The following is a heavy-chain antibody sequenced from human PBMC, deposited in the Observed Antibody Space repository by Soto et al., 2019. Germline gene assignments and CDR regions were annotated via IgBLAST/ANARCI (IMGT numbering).Heavy chain of an antibody. J-gene: IGHJ5*02. CDR1: GGSISSSSYY. CDR2: IYYSGST. Sequence: SETRSLTCTVSGGSISSSSYYWGWIRHPPGKGLEWIGSIYYSGSTYYNPSLKSRVTISVDTSKNQFSLKLCSVTAADTAVYYCARHCVLRRFWSDGGWFERWGKGNMVIVSS. CDR3: ARHCVLRRFWSDGGWFER. V-gene: IGHV4-39*01. D-gene: IGHD3-3*01.